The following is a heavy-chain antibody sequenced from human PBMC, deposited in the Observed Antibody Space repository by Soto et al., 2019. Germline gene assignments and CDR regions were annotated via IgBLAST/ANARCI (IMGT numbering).Heavy chain of an antibody. CDR2: IKHSGST. J-gene: IGHJ6*02. CDR3: ARGVPLGHYSVDV. Sequence: LATRSLTRAVYDGSFTGFQRTWIRRPPGRGQEWIGEIKHSGSTNYNPSLPSRVTISVDTSKNQFSLKLNSVTAADTAVYYCARGVPLGHYSVDVWGQGATVT. D-gene: IGHD4-17*01. CDR1: DGSFTGFQ. V-gene: IGHV4-34*01.